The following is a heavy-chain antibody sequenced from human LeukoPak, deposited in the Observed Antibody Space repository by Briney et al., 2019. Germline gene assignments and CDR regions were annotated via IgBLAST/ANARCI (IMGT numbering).Heavy chain of an antibody. Sequence: GGSLRLSCAASGFTFSDHYMDWVRQAPGKGLEWVGRTRNKANSYTTEYAASVKGRFTISRDDSKNSLYLQMNSLETEDTAVYYCARDERYEARYYGMDVWGQGTTVTVSS. CDR3: ARDERYEARYYGMDV. CDR2: TRNKANSYTT. V-gene: IGHV3-72*01. CDR1: GFTFSDHY. J-gene: IGHJ6*02. D-gene: IGHD1-1*01.